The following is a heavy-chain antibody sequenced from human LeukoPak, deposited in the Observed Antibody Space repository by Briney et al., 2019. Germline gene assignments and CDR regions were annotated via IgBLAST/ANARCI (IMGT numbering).Heavy chain of an antibody. V-gene: IGHV1-2*04. CDR2: INPNSGGT. Sequence: ASVKVSCKASGYTFTGYYMRWVRQAPGQGLEWMGWINPNSGGTNYAQKFQGWVTMTRDTSISTAYMELSRLRSDDTAVYYCARNVGYLYFDYWGRGTLVTVSS. CDR3: ARNVGYLYFDY. CDR1: GYTFTGYY. J-gene: IGHJ4*02. D-gene: IGHD5-18*01.